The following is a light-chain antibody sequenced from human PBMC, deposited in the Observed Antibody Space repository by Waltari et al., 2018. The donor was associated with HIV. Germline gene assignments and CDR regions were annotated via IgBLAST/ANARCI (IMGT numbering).Light chain of an antibody. Sequence: QSALTQPPSASGSPGQSVTISCTRTTSDVRGYNSVSWYKQHPGKAPKLMIYEVNKRPSGVPDRFSGSKSGNTASLTVSGLQAEDEADYYCSSYAGSNNRVFGGGTKLTVL. CDR2: EVN. J-gene: IGLJ2*01. CDR1: TSDVRGYNS. CDR3: SSYAGSNNRV. V-gene: IGLV2-8*01.